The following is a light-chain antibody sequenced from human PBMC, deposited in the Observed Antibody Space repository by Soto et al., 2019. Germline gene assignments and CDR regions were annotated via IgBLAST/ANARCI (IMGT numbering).Light chain of an antibody. CDR2: EVS. CDR1: SSDVGGYNY. J-gene: IGLJ2*01. V-gene: IGLV2-8*01. CDR3: SSYAGSNNFVV. Sequence: QSALTQPPSASGSPGQSVTISCTGTSSDVGGYNYVSWYQQHPGKAPKLMIYEVSKRPSGVPDRFSGSKSDNTASLTVSGLQAEDEADYYCSSYAGSNNFVVFGAGTKLTVL.